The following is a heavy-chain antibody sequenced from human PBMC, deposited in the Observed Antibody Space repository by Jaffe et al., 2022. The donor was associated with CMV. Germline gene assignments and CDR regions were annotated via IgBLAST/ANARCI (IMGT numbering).Heavy chain of an antibody. J-gene: IGHJ6*02. CDR3: ARGALTIFGVGSMNYYYYYGMDV. V-gene: IGHV4-34*01. CDR2: INHSGST. D-gene: IGHD3-3*01. CDR1: GGSFSGYY. Sequence: QVQLQQWGAGLLKPSETLSLTCAVYGGSFSGYYWSWIRQPPGKGLEWIGEINHSGSTNYNPSLKSRVTISVDTSKNQFSLKLSSVTAADTAVYYCARGALTIFGVGSMNYYYYYGMDVWGQGTTVTVSS.